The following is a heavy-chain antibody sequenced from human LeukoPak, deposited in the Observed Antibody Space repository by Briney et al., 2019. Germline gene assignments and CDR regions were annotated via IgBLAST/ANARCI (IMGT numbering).Heavy chain of an antibody. CDR1: GGSFSGYY. CDR3: ARGELLNDY. V-gene: IGHV4-34*01. CDR2: INHSGST. J-gene: IGHJ4*02. Sequence: SETLSLTCAVYGGSFSGYYWSWIRQPPGKGLEWIGEINHSGSTNYNPSLKSRVTISVDTSKNQFSLKLSSVTAADTAVYYCARGELLNDYWSQGTLVTVSS. D-gene: IGHD1-26*01.